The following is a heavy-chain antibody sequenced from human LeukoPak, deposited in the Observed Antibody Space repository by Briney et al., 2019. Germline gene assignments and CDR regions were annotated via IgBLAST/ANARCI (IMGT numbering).Heavy chain of an antibody. CDR1: GYTFTSYD. D-gene: IGHD3-10*01. J-gene: IGHJ6*02. V-gene: IGHV1-8*01. CDR3: ARALMVRGVIIYYYYGMDV. CDR2: MNPNSGNT. Sequence: ASVKVSCKASGYTFTSYDINWVRQATGQGLEWMGWMNPNSGNTGYAQKFQGRVTMTRNTSISTAYVELSSLRSEDTAVYYCARALMVRGVIIYYYYGMDVWGQGTTVTVSS.